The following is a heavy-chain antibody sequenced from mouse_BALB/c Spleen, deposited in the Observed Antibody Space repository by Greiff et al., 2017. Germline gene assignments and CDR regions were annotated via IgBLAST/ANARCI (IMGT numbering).Heavy chain of an antibody. J-gene: IGHJ3*01. D-gene: IGHD1-1*01. CDR3: ASATTVPRSAY. V-gene: IGHV5-9-4*01. CDR2: IRSGGSYT. Sequence: EVKLVESGGGLVQPGGSLKLSCAASGFTFSSYAMSWVRQSPEKRLEWVAEIRSGGSYTYYPDTVTGRFTISRDNAKNTLYLEMSSLRSEDTAMYYCASATTVPRSAYWGQGTLVTVSA. CDR1: GFTFSSYA.